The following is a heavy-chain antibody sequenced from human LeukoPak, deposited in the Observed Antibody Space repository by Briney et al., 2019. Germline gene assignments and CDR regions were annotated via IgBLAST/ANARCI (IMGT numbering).Heavy chain of an antibody. D-gene: IGHD3-22*01. CDR1: GFTFSSYG. CDR2: ISYDGSNK. Sequence: GGSLRLSCAASGFTFSSYGMHWVRQAPGKGLEWVAVISYDGSNKYYADSVKGRFTISRDNSKNTLYLQMNSLRAEDTAVYYCAKRDSSGYKDCWGQGTLVTVSS. CDR3: AKRDSSGYKDC. J-gene: IGHJ4*02. V-gene: IGHV3-30*18.